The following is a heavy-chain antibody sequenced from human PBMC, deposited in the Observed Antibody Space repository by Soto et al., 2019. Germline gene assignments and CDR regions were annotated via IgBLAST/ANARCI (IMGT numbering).Heavy chain of an antibody. CDR3: AKDMKWEGMTTIHYFDS. V-gene: IGHV3-9*02. J-gene: IGHJ4*02. CDR2: ISSNSDTI. Sequence: EVQLVESGGGLVQPGRSLRLSCVASGFTADDYAMHWVRQAPGKGLEWVSGISSNSDTIDYADSVKGRFTISRDNAKNSLFLQMNSLRPEDTALYYCAKDMKWEGMTTIHYFDSWGQGTLVTVSS. CDR1: GFTADDYA. D-gene: IGHD4-17*01.